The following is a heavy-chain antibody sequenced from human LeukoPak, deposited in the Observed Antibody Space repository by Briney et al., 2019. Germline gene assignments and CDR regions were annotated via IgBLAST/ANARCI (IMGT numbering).Heavy chain of an antibody. V-gene: IGHV3-23*01. Sequence: GGSLRLSCVASGFTFSSYAMSLVRQAPGKGLEWVSAISGSGGSTYYADSVKGRFTISRDNSKNTLYLQMNSLRAEDTAVYYCAKGGDGYNLYYFDYWGQGTLVTVSS. CDR2: ISGSGGST. CDR1: GFTFSSYA. CDR3: AKGGDGYNLYYFDY. D-gene: IGHD5-12*01. J-gene: IGHJ4*02.